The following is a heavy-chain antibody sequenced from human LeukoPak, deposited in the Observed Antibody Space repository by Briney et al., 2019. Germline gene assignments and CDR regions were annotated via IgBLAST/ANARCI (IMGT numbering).Heavy chain of an antibody. Sequence: PSETLSLTCTVSGGSISSGVSYWSWIRQHPGKGLEWIAYIYYSGSSSYNPSLKSRVTISVDTSKNQFSLKLSSVTAANTAVYYCARDYRFDSGYDLLDAFDVWGQGTMVTVSS. D-gene: IGHD5-12*01. CDR3: ARDYRFDSGYDLLDAFDV. CDR1: GGSISSGVSY. J-gene: IGHJ3*01. CDR2: IYYSGSS. V-gene: IGHV4-31*03.